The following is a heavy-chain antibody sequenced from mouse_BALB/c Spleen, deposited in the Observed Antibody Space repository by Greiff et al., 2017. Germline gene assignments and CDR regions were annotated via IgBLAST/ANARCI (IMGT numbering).Heavy chain of an antibody. D-gene: IGHD4-1*01. CDR3: VNWDVRLYYAMDY. J-gene: IGHJ4*01. Sequence: DVKLVESGGGLVKPGGSLKLSCAASGFTFSSYAMSWVRQTPEKRLEWVASISSGGSTYYPDSVKGRFTISRDNARNILYLQMSSLTSEDTAVYYCVNWDVRLYYAMDYWGQGTSVTVSS. V-gene: IGHV5-6-5*01. CDR1: GFTFSSYA. CDR2: ISSGGST.